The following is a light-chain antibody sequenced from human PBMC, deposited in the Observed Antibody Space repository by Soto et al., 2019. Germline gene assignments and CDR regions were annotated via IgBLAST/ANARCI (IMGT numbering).Light chain of an antibody. CDR2: EGS. CDR3: CSYAGSSTLNYV. V-gene: IGLV2-23*03. Sequence: QSALTQPASVSGSPGQSITISCTGTSSDVGSYNLVSWYQQHPGKAPKLMIYEGSKRPSGVSNRFSGSKSGNTASRTISGLQAEDEADYYCCSYAGSSTLNYVFGTGTKVTVL. CDR1: SSDVGSYNL. J-gene: IGLJ1*01.